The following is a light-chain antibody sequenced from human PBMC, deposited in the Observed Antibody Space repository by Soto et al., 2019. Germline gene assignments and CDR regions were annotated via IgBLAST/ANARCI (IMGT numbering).Light chain of an antibody. CDR2: DVN. J-gene: IGLJ1*01. Sequence: QSVLTQPASVSGSPGQSITISCTGTSSDVGGYNYISWYQQHPGKAPKLMIYDVNNRPSGVSNRFSGSKSGSTASLTISGLQADDEADYYCSSYTSSSAYVFGTGTRSPS. CDR3: SSYTSSSAYV. CDR1: SSDVGGYNY. V-gene: IGLV2-14*01.